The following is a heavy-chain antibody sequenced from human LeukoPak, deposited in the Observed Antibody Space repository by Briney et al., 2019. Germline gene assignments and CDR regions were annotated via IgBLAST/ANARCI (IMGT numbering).Heavy chain of an antibody. CDR3: AKEVNVWELLQHGAFDI. J-gene: IGHJ3*02. CDR1: GFTFSSYG. V-gene: IGHV3-30*18. D-gene: IGHD1-26*01. Sequence: PGGSLRLSCAASGFTFSSYGMHWVRQAPGKGLEWVAVISYDGSNKYYADSVKGRFTISRDNSKNTLYLQMNSLRAEDTAVYYCAKEVNVWELLQHGAFDIWGQGTMVTVSS. CDR2: ISYDGSNK.